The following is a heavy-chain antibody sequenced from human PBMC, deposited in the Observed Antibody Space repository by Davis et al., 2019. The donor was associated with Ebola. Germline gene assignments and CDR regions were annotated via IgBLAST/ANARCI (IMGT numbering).Heavy chain of an antibody. V-gene: IGHV3-53*01. CDR1: GSTFRNYW. Sequence: GESLKISCAASGSTFRNYWMHWVRQAPGKGLVWVAVIYSRGTTYYADSVKGRFTISRDNSKNTLDLQMNSLRAEDTAVYYCARDPQWWRTLGMDVWGKGTTVIVSS. J-gene: IGHJ6*04. CDR3: ARDPQWWRTLGMDV. D-gene: IGHD2-15*01. CDR2: IYSRGTT.